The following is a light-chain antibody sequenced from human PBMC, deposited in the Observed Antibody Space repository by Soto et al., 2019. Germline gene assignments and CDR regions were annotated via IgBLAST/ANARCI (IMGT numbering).Light chain of an antibody. J-gene: IGLJ1*01. V-gene: IGLV2-14*01. CDR1: SSDVGGYNF. Sequence: QSALTQPASVSGSPGQSITISCTGTSSDVGGYNFVSWYQQHPGNAPKLIISDVSNRPSGVSTRFSGSKSGNTASLTISGLQAEDEADYYCSSYTSINTHVFGTGTKVTVL. CDR3: SSYTSINTHV. CDR2: DVS.